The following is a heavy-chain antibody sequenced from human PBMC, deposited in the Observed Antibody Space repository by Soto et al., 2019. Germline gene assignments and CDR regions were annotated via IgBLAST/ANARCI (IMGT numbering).Heavy chain of an antibody. D-gene: IGHD6-6*01. CDR3: AGRLIEAPEWFDP. V-gene: IGHV4-59*12. Sequence: SETLSLTCTVSGGSISGYYWSWIRQPPGKGLEWIGYIFYRGNTNYNPSLRSRVTLSVDKSNNQVSLRLNSVTAADTAVYYCAGRLIEAPEWFDPWGPGTLVTVSS. CDR1: GGSISGYY. J-gene: IGHJ5*02. CDR2: IFYRGNT.